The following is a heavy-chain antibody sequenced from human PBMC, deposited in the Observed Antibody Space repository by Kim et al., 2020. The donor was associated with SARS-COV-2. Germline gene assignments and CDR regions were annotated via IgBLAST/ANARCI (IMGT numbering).Heavy chain of an antibody. D-gene: IGHD6-13*01. CDR3: ARRTRSAHYYYYYYMDV. J-gene: IGHJ6*03. CDR1: GGSFSGCS. Sequence: SETLSLTCAVYGGSFSGCSWSWIRQPPGKGLEWIGEINHSGSTNYNPSLKSRVTISVDTSKNQFSLKLSSVTAADTAVYYCARRTRSAHYYYYYYMDVWGKGTTVTFSS. V-gene: IGHV4-34*01. CDR2: INHSGST.